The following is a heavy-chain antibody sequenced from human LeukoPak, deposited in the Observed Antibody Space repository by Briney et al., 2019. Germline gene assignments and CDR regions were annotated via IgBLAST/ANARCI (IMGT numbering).Heavy chain of an antibody. CDR2: ISGSGGST. D-gene: IGHD4-17*01. CDR3: AKTSFGDFLHYFDY. Sequence: GGSLRLSCAASGFTFSSYAMSWVRQAPGKGLEWVSAISGSGGSTYYADSVKGRLTISRDNSKNTLYLQMNSLRAEDTAVYYCAKTSFGDFLHYFDYWGQGTLVTVSS. CDR1: GFTFSSYA. J-gene: IGHJ4*02. V-gene: IGHV3-23*01.